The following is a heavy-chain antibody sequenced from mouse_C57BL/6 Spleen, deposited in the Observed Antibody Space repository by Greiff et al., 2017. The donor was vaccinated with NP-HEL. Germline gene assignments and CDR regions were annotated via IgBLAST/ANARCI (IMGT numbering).Heavy chain of an antibody. CDR1: GFTFSSYA. CDR2: ISDGGSYT. J-gene: IGHJ4*01. Sequence: EVKVVESGGGLVKPGGSLKLSCAASGFTFSSYAMSWVRQTPEKRLEWVATISDGGSYTYYPDNVKGRFTISRDNAKNNLYLQMSHLKSEDTAMYYCARGAQLGRAMDYWGQGTSVTVSS. D-gene: IGHD4-1*02. V-gene: IGHV5-4*03. CDR3: ARGAQLGRAMDY.